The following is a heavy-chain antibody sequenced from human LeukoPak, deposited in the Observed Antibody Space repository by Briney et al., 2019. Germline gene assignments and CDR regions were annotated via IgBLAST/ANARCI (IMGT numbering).Heavy chain of an antibody. CDR3: ARQFLVGGSLSPFDH. V-gene: IGHV3-23*01. Sequence: PGGSLGLSCVASGFTFTGYAFSWVRQTPGKGLEWVSTVTSVGPISYADSVKGRFTISRDTSNNTVSLQMNSLTVDDTALYFCARQFLVGGSLSPFDHWGQGSLVAVST. CDR2: VTSVGPI. D-gene: IGHD1-26*01. CDR1: GFTFTGYA. J-gene: IGHJ4*02.